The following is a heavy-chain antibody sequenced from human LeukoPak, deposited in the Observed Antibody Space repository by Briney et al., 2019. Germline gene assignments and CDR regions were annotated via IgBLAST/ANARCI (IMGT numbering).Heavy chain of an antibody. J-gene: IGHJ3*02. CDR2: ISYDGSNK. Sequence: GRSLRLSCAASGFTFSSYGMHWVRQAPGKGLEWVAGISYDGSNKYYADSVKGRFTISRDNSKNTLYLQMNSLRAEDTAVYYCAKLEQYYYDSSGYYSHPHDAFDIWGQGTMVTVSS. CDR1: GFTFSSYG. V-gene: IGHV3-30*18. D-gene: IGHD3-22*01. CDR3: AKLEQYYYDSSGYYSHPHDAFDI.